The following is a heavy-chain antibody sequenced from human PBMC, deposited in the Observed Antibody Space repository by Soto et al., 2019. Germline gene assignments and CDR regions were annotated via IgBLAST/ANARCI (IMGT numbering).Heavy chain of an antibody. CDR2: IKGDESST. D-gene: IGHD2-8*01. CDR1: GFTFSDYW. V-gene: IGHV3-74*01. CDR3: ARGMKNMYGKDY. Sequence: EVQLVESGGALVQPGGSLRLSCADSGFTFSDYWMHWVRQAPGKGLVWVSRIKGDESSTNYADSVKGRFSISRDNAKNTVYLQMNGLRGDDTAVYYCARGMKNMYGKDYCGQGTLVTVSS. J-gene: IGHJ4*02.